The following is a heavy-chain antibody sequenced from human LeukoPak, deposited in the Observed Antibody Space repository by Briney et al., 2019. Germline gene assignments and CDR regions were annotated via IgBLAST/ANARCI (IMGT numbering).Heavy chain of an antibody. CDR2: IIPLSGTP. D-gene: IGHD3-10*01. CDR1: GGTFSKFH. J-gene: IGHJ4*02. V-gene: IGHV1-69*05. Sequence: GASVKVSCKASGGTFSKFHIAWVRQAPGQGFEWMGGIIPLSGTPNYAQKFQGRVTITTDDSSTTAYMELRSLRSDDTAVYYCARGRGQVVFDYWGQGTLVTVSS. CDR3: ARGRGQVVFDY.